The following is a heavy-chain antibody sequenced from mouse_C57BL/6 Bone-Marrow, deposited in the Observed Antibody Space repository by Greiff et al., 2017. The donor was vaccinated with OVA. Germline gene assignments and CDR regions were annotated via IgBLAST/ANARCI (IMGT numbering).Heavy chain of an antibody. CDR3: AKGDYGNSSLDY. Sequence: EVKLVESGGDLVKPGGSLKLSCAASGFTFSSYGMSWVRQTPDKRLEWVATISSGGSYTYYPDSVKGRFTISRDNAKNTLYRQMSSLKSEATAMYYCAKGDYGNSSLDYWGQGTTLTVSS. D-gene: IGHD1-1*01. CDR1: GFTFSSYG. V-gene: IGHV5-6*01. CDR2: ISSGGSYT. J-gene: IGHJ2*01.